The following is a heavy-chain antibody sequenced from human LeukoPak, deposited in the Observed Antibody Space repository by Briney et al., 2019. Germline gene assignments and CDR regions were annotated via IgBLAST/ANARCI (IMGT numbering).Heavy chain of an antibody. CDR3: ARDGGSYGDFDY. Sequence: SGGSLRLSCAASGFTFSSYSMNWVRQAPGKGLEWVSSISSSSSYIYYADSVKGRFTISRDNAKNSLYLQMNSLRAEDTAVYYCARDGGSYGDFDYWGQGTLVTVSS. J-gene: IGHJ4*02. CDR2: ISSSSSYI. V-gene: IGHV3-21*01. D-gene: IGHD1-26*01. CDR1: GFTFSSYS.